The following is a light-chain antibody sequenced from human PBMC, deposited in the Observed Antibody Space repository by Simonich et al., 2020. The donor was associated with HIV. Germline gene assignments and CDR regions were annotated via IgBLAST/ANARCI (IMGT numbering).Light chain of an antibody. CDR3: QQYYDTPYT. J-gene: IGKJ2*01. Sequence: DIVMTQSPDSLAVSLGERATINCKSSQSVLYSSNNKSYLAWYQQKPGQPPKLLIYWASTRESGVPDRFSGSGSGPDFTLTISSLQAEDVAVYYCQQYYDTPYTFGQVTKLEIK. V-gene: IGKV4-1*01. CDR1: QSVLYSSNNKSY. CDR2: WAS.